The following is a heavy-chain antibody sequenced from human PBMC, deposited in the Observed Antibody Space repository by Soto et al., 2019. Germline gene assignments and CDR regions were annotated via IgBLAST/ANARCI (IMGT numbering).Heavy chain of an antibody. J-gene: IGHJ4*02. V-gene: IGHV3-66*01. D-gene: IGHD3-9*01. CDR2: IYNDGTT. CDR3: ARDTHSAVRSDW. CDR1: GFSVSDNF. Sequence: LVESGGGLVQAGGSLRLSCAVSGFSVSDNFMTWVRQAPGKGLEWISVIYNDGTTYHADSVKGRFIASRDNSQNRLYLQMNNLRVEDSAVYFCARDTHSAVRSDWWGQGTLVTVAS.